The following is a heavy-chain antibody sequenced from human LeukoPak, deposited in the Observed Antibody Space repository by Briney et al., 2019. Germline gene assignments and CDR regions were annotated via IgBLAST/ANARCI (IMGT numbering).Heavy chain of an antibody. Sequence: GESLKISCKGSGYSFTSYWIGWVRQMPGKGLEWMGIVYPGDSDTRDSPSFEGQVTISADRSVTTAYLQWSSLKASDTAMYYCARHVQYGDSPFDFWGQGTLVTVSS. CDR2: VYPGDSDT. D-gene: IGHD2-21*02. CDR1: GYSFTSYW. CDR3: ARHVQYGDSPFDF. V-gene: IGHV5-51*01. J-gene: IGHJ4*02.